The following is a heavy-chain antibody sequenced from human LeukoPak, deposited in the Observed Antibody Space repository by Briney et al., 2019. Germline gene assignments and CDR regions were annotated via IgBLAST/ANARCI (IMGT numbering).Heavy chain of an antibody. V-gene: IGHV4-59*01. CDR1: GGSISSYY. CDR2: IYYSGST. D-gene: IGHD2/OR15-2a*01. J-gene: IGHJ3*02. CDR3: ARDHPSMADAFDI. Sequence: PSETLSLTCTVSGGSISSYYWSWIRQPPGKGLEWIGYIYYSGSTNYNPSLKSRVTISVDTSKNQFSLKLSSVTAADTAVYYCARDHPSMADAFDIWGQGTMVTVSS.